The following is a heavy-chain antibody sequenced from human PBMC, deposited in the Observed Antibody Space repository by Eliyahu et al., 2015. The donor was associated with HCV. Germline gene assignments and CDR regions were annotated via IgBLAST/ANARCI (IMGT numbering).Heavy chain of an antibody. CDR2: TENKANSYTT. CDR1: GFTISDYX. CDR3: TRQYFFA. J-gene: IGHJ1*01. Sequence: EVRLVESGXGLVQPGGSLRLXCAASGFTISDYXMDWVLXXPGKGLXWVXRTENKANSYTTQYAASVKGRFTILRDDSRNSLYLQMNSLKTEDTAVYYCTRQYFFAWGQGTLVTVSS. V-gene: IGHV3-72*01. D-gene: IGHD3-9*01.